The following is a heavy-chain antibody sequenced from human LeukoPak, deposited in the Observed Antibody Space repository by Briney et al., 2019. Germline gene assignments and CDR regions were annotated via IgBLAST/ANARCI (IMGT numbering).Heavy chain of an antibody. CDR1: GGSISSYY. V-gene: IGHV4-59*01. D-gene: IGHD3-22*01. J-gene: IGHJ6*03. Sequence: ASETLSLTCTVSGGSISSYYWSWIRQPPGKGLEWIGNIYYSGSTNYNPSLKSRVTISVDTSKNQFSLKLSSVTAADTAVYYCTRGSIAYYYMDVWGKGTTVTISS. CDR3: TRGSIAYYYMDV. CDR2: IYYSGST.